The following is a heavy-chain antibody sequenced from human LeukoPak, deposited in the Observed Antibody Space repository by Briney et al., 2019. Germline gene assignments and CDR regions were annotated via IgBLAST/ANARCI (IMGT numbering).Heavy chain of an antibody. D-gene: IGHD6-13*01. V-gene: IGHV4-59*12. J-gene: IGHJ4*02. CDR3: ARGVYIAAAQYGY. CDR1: GGSINSYY. CDR2: ISYSGST. Sequence: TSETLSLTCTVSGGSINSYYWSWIRQPPGKGLEWIGYISYSGSTSYNPSLENRVAISVDTSKNQFSLKLSSVTAADTAVYYCARGVYIAAAQYGYWGQGTLVTVSS.